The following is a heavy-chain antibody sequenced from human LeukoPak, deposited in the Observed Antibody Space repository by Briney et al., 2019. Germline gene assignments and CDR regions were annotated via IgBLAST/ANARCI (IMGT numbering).Heavy chain of an antibody. CDR3: AKDNAPFFYGSGRGHFDY. Sequence: GGSLRLSCAASGFTFSSYGMHWVRQAPGKGLEWVAFIRYDGSNKYYADSVKGRFTISRDNSKNTLYLQMNSLRAEDTAVYYFAKDNAPFFYGSGRGHFDYLGQGTLVTVSS. D-gene: IGHD3-10*01. CDR2: IRYDGSNK. V-gene: IGHV3-30*02. J-gene: IGHJ4*02. CDR1: GFTFSSYG.